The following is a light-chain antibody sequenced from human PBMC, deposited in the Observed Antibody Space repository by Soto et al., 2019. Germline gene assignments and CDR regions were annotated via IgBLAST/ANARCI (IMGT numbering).Light chain of an antibody. V-gene: IGKV1-39*01. CDR3: QQSYMDPIT. CDR1: QSISTY. Sequence: DIPMTQSPSSLSASVGNRVTLTCRASQSISTYLNWYQKKPGKAPNLLIYDASRLQSGVPSRFSGSGGGTDFTLSISSVQPEDFATYFCQQSYMDPITFGQGTRLEIK. CDR2: DAS. J-gene: IGKJ5*01.